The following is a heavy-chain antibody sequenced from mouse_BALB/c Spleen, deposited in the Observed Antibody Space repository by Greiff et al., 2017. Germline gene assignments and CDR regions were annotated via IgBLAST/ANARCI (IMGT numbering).Heavy chain of an antibody. J-gene: IGHJ4*01. D-gene: IGHD1-1*01. CDR1: GFTFSSYA. CDR2: ISSGGST. V-gene: IGHV5-6-5*01. Sequence: DVKLVESGGGLVKPGGSLKLSCAASGFTFSSYAMSWVRQTPEKRLEWVASISSGGSTYYPDSVKGRFTISRDNARNILYLQMSSLRSEDTAMYYCARGVTTVVARAMDYWGQGTSVTVSS. CDR3: ARGVTTVVARAMDY.